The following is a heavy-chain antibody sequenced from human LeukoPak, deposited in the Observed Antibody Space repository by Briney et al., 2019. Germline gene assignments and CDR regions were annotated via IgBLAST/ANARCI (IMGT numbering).Heavy chain of an antibody. CDR3: AKLTQAGELGYFDY. Sequence: GGSLRLSCAASGFTFSSYSMNWVRQAPGKGLEWVSLISGDGGSTYYADSVKGRFTISRDNSKNSLYLQMNSLRTEDTALYYCAKLTQAGELGYFDYWGQGTLVTVSS. J-gene: IGHJ4*02. D-gene: IGHD3-10*01. V-gene: IGHV3-43*02. CDR1: GFTFSSYS. CDR2: ISGDGGST.